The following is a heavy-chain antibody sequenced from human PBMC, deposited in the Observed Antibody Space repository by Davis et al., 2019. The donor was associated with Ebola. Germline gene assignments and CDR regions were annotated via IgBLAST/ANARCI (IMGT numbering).Heavy chain of an antibody. D-gene: IGHD6-19*01. J-gene: IGHJ6*04. CDR1: GFTFSSYA. Sequence: GGSLRLSCAASGFTFSSYAMSWVRQAPGKGLEWVSAVTSSGGGTYYAASVKGRFTISRDNYKDTLFLQMNSLGADDTAVYYCAKGGSGWPSDYSYGMGVWGKGTTVTVSS. CDR3: AKGGSGWPSDYSYGMGV. CDR2: VTSSGGGT. V-gene: IGHV3-23*01.